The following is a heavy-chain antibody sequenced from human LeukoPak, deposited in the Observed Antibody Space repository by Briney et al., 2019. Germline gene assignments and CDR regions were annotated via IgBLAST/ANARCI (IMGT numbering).Heavy chain of an antibody. Sequence: GVSLRLSCAASGFTFSSYGMHWVRQAPGKGLEWVAVIWYDGSNKYYADSVKGRFTISRDNSKNTLYLQMNSLRAEDTAVYYCARGEEVVTAAHTPRGYYFDYWGQGTLVTVSS. V-gene: IGHV3-33*01. D-gene: IGHD2-21*02. CDR3: ARGEEVVTAAHTPRGYYFDY. CDR1: GFTFSSYG. CDR2: IWYDGSNK. J-gene: IGHJ4*02.